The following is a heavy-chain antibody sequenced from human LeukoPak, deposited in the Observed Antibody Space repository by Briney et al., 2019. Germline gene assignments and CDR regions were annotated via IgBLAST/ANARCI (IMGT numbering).Heavy chain of an antibody. V-gene: IGHV3-30-3*01. D-gene: IGHD3-3*01. CDR3: ASWSH. CDR2: ISYDGSNK. CDR1: GFTFSSYA. Sequence: GGSLRLSCAASGFTFSSYAMHWVRQAPGKGLEWVAVISYDGSNKYYADSVKGRFTISRDNSKNTLYLQMNSLRAEDTAVYYCASWSHWGQGTLVTVSS. J-gene: IGHJ4*02.